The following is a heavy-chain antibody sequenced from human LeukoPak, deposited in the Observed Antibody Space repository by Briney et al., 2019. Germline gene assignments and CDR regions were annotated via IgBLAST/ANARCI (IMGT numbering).Heavy chain of an antibody. CDR2: IIPIFGTA. J-gene: IGHJ4*02. D-gene: IGHD3-22*01. CDR3: ARDYYDSSGYYPYYFDY. CDR1: GGTFSSYA. V-gene: IGHV1-69*05. Sequence: ASVKVSCKASGGTFSSYAISWVRQAPGQGLEWMGRIIPIFGTANSAQKFPGIVTITTDESTSTAYMELSSLRSEDTAVYYCARDYYDSSGYYPYYFDYWGQGTLVTVSS.